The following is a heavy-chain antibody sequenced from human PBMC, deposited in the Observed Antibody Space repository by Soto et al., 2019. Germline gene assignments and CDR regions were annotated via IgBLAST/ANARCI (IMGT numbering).Heavy chain of an antibody. D-gene: IGHD2-21*02. Sequence: SVKVCCKASGYTFTSYGISWVRQAPGQGLEWMGWINPYNGNTKYAQKLQGRVTMTTDTSTSTAYMELRSLRSDDTAVYYCARVARPYGGDYSLFQHWGQGTLVTVSS. CDR3: ARVARPYGGDYSLFQH. J-gene: IGHJ1*01. CDR2: INPYNGNT. V-gene: IGHV1-18*01. CDR1: GYTFTSYG.